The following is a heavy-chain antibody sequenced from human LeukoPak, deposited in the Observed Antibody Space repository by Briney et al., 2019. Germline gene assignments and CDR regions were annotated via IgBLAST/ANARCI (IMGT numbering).Heavy chain of an antibody. CDR3: ARTWGPSYCSSTSCPPYGMDV. Sequence: SVKVSCKASGGTFSSYAISWVRQAPGQGLEWMGGIIPIFCTANYAQKFQGRVTITADKSTSTAYMELSSLRSEDTAVYYCARTWGPSYCSSTSCPPYGMDVWGKGTTVTVSS. V-gene: IGHV1-69*06. J-gene: IGHJ6*04. CDR1: GGTFSSYA. CDR2: IIPIFCTA. D-gene: IGHD2-2*01.